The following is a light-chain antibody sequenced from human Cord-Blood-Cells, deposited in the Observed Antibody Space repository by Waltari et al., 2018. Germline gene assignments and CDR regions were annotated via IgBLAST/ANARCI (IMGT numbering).Light chain of an antibody. CDR3: CSYAGSSTWV. Sequence: QSALTQPASVSGSPGQSITISCTGTSSDVGGYNYVSWYQQHPGKAPKPMIYEGSKRPSGVSNRFSGSNSGNTASLTISWLQAEDEADYYCCSYAGSSTWVFGGGTKLTVL. CDR1: SSDVGGYNY. J-gene: IGLJ3*02. V-gene: IGLV2-23*01. CDR2: EGS.